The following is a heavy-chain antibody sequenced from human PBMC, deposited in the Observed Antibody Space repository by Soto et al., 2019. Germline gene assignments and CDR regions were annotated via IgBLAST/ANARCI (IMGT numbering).Heavy chain of an antibody. CDR2: INAGNGNT. J-gene: IGHJ6*03. Sequence: ASVKVSCKASGYTFTSYAMHWVRQAPGQRLEWMGWINAGNGNTKYSQKFQGRVTITRDTSASTAYMELSSLRSEDTAVYYCARGAGTTNYYYMDVWGKGTTVTVAS. D-gene: IGHD1-7*01. CDR1: GYTFTSYA. CDR3: ARGAGTTNYYYMDV. V-gene: IGHV1-3*01.